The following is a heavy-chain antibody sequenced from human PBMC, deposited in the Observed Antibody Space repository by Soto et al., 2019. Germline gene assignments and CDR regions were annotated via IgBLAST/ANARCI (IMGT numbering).Heavy chain of an antibody. Sequence: QVQLVQSGAEVKKPGSSVKVSCKASGGTFSNYALISWVRQAPGQGLEWMGGIIPIGATVNYAQKFQGRVTITADESTSTVYMDLGSLRSEYTAVYYCARDLLGFGYTYADVWGQGTTVTVSS. CDR3: ARDLLGFGYTYADV. J-gene: IGHJ6*02. D-gene: IGHD3-10*01. CDR2: IIPIGATV. V-gene: IGHV1-69*12. CDR1: GGTFSNYA.